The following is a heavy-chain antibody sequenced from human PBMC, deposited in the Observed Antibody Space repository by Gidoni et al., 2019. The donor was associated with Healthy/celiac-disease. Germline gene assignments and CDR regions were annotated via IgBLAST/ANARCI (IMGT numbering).Heavy chain of an antibody. CDR2: IWYDGSNK. Sequence: QVQLVESGGGVVQPGRSLRLSCAASGFTFSYSGIPWVRQAPGKGLECVAVIWYDGSNKDYTDSVKGRFTISRDNSKNTLYLQMNTLRAEDTAVYYCARGPYCTNGVCFPQDDAFDIWGQGTMVTVSS. D-gene: IGHD2-8*01. CDR1: GFTFSYSG. V-gene: IGHV3-33*01. J-gene: IGHJ3*02. CDR3: ARGPYCTNGVCFPQDDAFDI.